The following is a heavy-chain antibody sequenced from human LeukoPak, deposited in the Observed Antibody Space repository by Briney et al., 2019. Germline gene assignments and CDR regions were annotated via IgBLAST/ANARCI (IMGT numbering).Heavy chain of an antibody. CDR1: GFSFSDYA. D-gene: IGHD3-10*01. CDR3: AKSHYYGSGSCSH. V-gene: IGHV3-23*01. J-gene: IGHJ4*02. Sequence: GGSLRLSCAASGFSFSDYAMTWVRQAPGKGLEWVSTISGSAGSTYYADSVKGRFTISRDNSKNTLSLQMNSLRAEDTAVYYCAKSHYYGSGSCSHWGQGTLVTVSS. CDR2: ISGSAGST.